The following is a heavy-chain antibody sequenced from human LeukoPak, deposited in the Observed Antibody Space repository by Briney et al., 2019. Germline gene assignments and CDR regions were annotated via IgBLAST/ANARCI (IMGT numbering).Heavy chain of an antibody. D-gene: IGHD6-13*01. CDR1: GGSISSGGYY. J-gene: IGHJ6*02. CDR3: ARVRQQLVEAATYHYYYGMDV. V-gene: IGHV4-31*03. Sequence: PSETLSLTCTVSGGSISSGGYYWSWIRQRPGKGLEWIGYIYYSGSTYYNPCLKIRVTISVDTSKNQFSLKLSSVTAADTAVYYCARVRQQLVEAATYHYYYGMDVWGQGTTVTVSS. CDR2: IYYSGST.